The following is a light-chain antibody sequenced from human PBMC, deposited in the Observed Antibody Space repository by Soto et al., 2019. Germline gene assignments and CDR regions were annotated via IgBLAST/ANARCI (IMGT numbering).Light chain of an antibody. CDR3: QQYNNWPPLLT. V-gene: IGKV3-15*01. J-gene: IGKJ4*01. CDR2: GAS. Sequence: EIVMTQSPATLSVSPGERATLSCRASQSVSSNLAWYQQKPGQAPRLLIYGASTRATGIPARLSGSGSGTDFTLTISSMQSEDFAVYYCQQYNNWPPLLTFGGGTKVEIK. CDR1: QSVSSN.